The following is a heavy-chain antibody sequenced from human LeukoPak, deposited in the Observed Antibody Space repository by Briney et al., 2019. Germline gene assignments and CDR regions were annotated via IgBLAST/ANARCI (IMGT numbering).Heavy chain of an antibody. D-gene: IGHD3-10*01. CDR1: GGSISSRSCY. Sequence: PSETLSLTCTVSGGSISSRSCYWGWIRQPPGKGLEWIGSIYYSGSTYYNPSLKSGVTISVDTSKNQFSLKLSSVTAADTAVYYCARGSGGSGSYYVAEYYQSWGQGTLVTVSS. J-gene: IGHJ1*01. V-gene: IGHV4-39*07. CDR3: ARGSGGSGSYYVAEYYQS. CDR2: IYYSGST.